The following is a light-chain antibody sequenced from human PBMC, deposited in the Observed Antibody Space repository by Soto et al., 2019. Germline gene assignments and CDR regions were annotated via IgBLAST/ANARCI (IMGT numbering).Light chain of an antibody. J-gene: IGKJ5*01. CDR1: QSISSSF. Sequence: ETVLTQSTGTLSLSPGERATLSCRASQSISSSFLAWYQQKPGQAPRLLIYGASSRATGIPDRFSGTGSETDFTLTISRLEPEEFAVYYCQQYDNSPITFGQGTRLEIK. CDR2: GAS. V-gene: IGKV3-20*01. CDR3: QQYDNSPIT.